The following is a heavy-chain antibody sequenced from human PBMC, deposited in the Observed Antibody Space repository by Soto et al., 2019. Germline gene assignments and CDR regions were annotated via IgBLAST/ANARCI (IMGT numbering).Heavy chain of an antibody. CDR3: ARVGRGSSSAADFDY. CDR2: IIPIFGTA. J-gene: IGHJ4*02. Sequence: ASVKISCKASGGTFSSYAISWVRQAPGQGLEWMGGIIPIFGTANYAQKFQGRVTITADESTSTAYMELSSLRSEDTAVYYCARVGRGSSSAADFDYWGQGTLVTVSS. D-gene: IGHD6-6*01. CDR1: GGTFSSYA. V-gene: IGHV1-69*13.